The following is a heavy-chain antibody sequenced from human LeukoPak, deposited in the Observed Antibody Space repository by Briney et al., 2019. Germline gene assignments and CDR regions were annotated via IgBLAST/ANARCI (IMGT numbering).Heavy chain of an antibody. Sequence: ASVKVSCKASGYTFTSYSISWVRQAPGQGLEWMGWISAYNGNTNYAQKLQGRVTMTTDTSTSTAYMELRSLRSDDTAVYYCARGFFDYYDSSGRRYNWFDPWGQGTLVTVSS. V-gene: IGHV1-18*01. D-gene: IGHD3-22*01. J-gene: IGHJ5*02. CDR1: GYTFTSYS. CDR2: ISAYNGNT. CDR3: ARGFFDYYDSSGRRYNWFDP.